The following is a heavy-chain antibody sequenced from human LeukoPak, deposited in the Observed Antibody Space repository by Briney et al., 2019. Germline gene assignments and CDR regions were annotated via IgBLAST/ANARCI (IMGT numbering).Heavy chain of an antibody. V-gene: IGHV3-21*01. CDR3: ARYMYGDYPFDY. D-gene: IGHD4-17*01. J-gene: IGHJ4*02. Sequence: GGSLRLSCAASGFTFSSYSMNWVRQAPGKGLEWVSSISSSSSYICYADSVKGRFTISRDNAKNSLYLQMNSLRAEDTAAYYCARYMYGDYPFDYWGQGTLVTVSS. CDR1: GFTFSSYS. CDR2: ISSSSSYI.